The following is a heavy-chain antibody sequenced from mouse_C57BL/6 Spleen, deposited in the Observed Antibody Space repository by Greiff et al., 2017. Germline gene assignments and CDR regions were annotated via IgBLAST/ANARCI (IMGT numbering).Heavy chain of an antibody. Sequence: QVQLQQSGAELARPGASVKLSCKASGYTFTSYGISWVKQRTGQGLEWIGEIYPRSGNTYYNEKFKGKATLTADKSSSTAYMELRSLTSEDSAVXFCARWGYGYDKGAYWGQGTTLTVSS. CDR2: IYPRSGNT. CDR3: ARWGYGYDKGAY. D-gene: IGHD2-2*01. V-gene: IGHV1-81*01. CDR1: GYTFTSYG. J-gene: IGHJ2*01.